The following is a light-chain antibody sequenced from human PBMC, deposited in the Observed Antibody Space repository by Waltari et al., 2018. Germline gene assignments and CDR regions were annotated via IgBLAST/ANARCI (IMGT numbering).Light chain of an antibody. CDR2: LNSDGSH. Sequence: QLVLTQSPSASASLGASVKLTCTLSSGHSNYAIAWHQQQPEKGTRYLLKLNSDGSHSRGDGIPYRFSGSSYGAERYLIISRLQSEDEADYYCQTWGTGIRVFGGGTKLTVL. CDR3: QTWGTGIRV. J-gene: IGLJ3*02. CDR1: SGHSNYA. V-gene: IGLV4-69*01.